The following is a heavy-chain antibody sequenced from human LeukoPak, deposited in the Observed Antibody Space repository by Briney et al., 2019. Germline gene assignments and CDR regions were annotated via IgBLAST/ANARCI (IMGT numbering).Heavy chain of an antibody. D-gene: IGHD6-13*01. CDR1: GGSISSYY. V-gene: IGHV4-59*01. CDR2: IYYSGST. CDR3: ARTLAAADS. Sequence: SETLSLTCTVSGGSISSYYWSWIRQPPGKGLEWIGYIYYSGSTNYNPSLKSRVTISVDTSKNQFSLKLSSVTAADTAVYYCARTLAAADSWGQGTLVTVSS. J-gene: IGHJ5*01.